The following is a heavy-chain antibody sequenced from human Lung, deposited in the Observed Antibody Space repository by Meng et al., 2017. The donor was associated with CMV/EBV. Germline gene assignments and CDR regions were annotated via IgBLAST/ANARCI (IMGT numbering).Heavy chain of an antibody. Sequence: ASVKVSCKASGYTFTDYYMHWVRQAPGQRLERMGWINPSNGGTDYAQKFQGRVTMTRDTSISTAYIELSRLRSDDTAVYYCARGSPITGARTPYYYWGQGTLVTVSS. V-gene: IGHV1-2*02. CDR2: INPSNGGT. D-gene: IGHD1-20*01. J-gene: IGHJ4*02. CDR3: ARGSPITGARTPYYY. CDR1: GYTFTDYY.